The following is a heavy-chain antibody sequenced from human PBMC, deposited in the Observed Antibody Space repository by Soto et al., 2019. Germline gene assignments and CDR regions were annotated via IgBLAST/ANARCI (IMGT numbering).Heavy chain of an antibody. J-gene: IGHJ6*02. Sequence: EVQLVESGRGFAQPGGSLRLSCVASGFTLSSYSMNWVRQAPGKGLEWVSAISRSSGDIYYADSVKGRFTTSRDNAKDSLYLQMNSLRDEDTAVYYCARDKGYNSYYYGLDVWGQGTTVTVSS. CDR1: GFTLSSYS. CDR2: ISRSSGDI. V-gene: IGHV3-48*02. CDR3: ARDKGYNSYYYGLDV. D-gene: IGHD5-12*01.